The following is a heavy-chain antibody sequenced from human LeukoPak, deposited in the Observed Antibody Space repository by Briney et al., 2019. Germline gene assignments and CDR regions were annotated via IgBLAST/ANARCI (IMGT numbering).Heavy chain of an antibody. D-gene: IGHD6-6*01. CDR3: ARLALAARPTPDYYYGMDV. V-gene: IGHV4-39*01. CDR2: IYYSGST. CDR1: GGSIRSYY. Sequence: PSETLSLTCTVSGGSIRSYYWGWIRQPPGKGLEWIGSIYYSGSTYYNPSLKSRVTISVDTSKNQFSLKLSPVTAADTAVYYCARLALAARPTPDYYYGMDVWGQGTTVTVSS. J-gene: IGHJ6*02.